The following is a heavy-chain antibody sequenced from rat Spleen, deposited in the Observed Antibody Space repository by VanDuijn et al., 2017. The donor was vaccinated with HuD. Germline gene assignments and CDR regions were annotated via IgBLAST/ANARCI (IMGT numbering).Heavy chain of an antibody. V-gene: IGHV5S13*01. Sequence: EVQLVESGGGLVQPGRSLKLSCAASGFTYSNYVMAWVSQAPTKGLEWVASISTGGGNTYYRDSVKGRFTISRDNAKNTLYLQMDSLRSEDTATYYCARHDLGPYYFDYWGHGVMVTVSS. J-gene: IGHJ2*01. CDR2: ISTGGGNT. CDR1: GFTYSNYV. D-gene: IGHD4-6*01. CDR3: ARHDLGPYYFDY.